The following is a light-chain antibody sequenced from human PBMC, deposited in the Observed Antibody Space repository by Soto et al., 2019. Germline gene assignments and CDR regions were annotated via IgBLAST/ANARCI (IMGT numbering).Light chain of an antibody. CDR2: AAS. Sequence: DIQMTQSPSSLSASVGDRVTITCRASQTISTYLNWYQQEPGKAPKLLIYAASSFQIGVPSRFSVSGSRTDFALAISSLQPEDCAAYYCQQSHGIPYTFGQGTKLEI. CDR1: QTISTY. V-gene: IGKV1-39*01. CDR3: QQSHGIPYT. J-gene: IGKJ2*01.